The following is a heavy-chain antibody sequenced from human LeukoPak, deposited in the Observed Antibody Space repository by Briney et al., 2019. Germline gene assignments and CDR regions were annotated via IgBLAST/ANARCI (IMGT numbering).Heavy chain of an antibody. V-gene: IGHV1-46*01. CDR2: INPSGGST. CDR1: GYTFTSYY. D-gene: IGHD6-19*01. CDR3: ARVHRGVAVAGTDYFDY. J-gene: IGHJ4*02. Sequence: ASVKVSCKASGYTFTSYYMHWVRQAPGQGLEWMGIINPSGGSTSYAQKFQGSVTMTRDTSTSTVYMELSSLRSEDAAVYYCARVHRGVAVAGTDYFDYWGQGTLVTVSS.